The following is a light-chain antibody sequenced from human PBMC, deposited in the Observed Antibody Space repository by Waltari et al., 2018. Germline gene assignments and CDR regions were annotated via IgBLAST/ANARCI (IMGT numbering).Light chain of an antibody. Sequence: VLYSSNNKNYLSWYQQKPGQPPKLLIYWASTRESGVPDRFSGSGSGTEFTLTISSLQAEDVAVYYCQQYYSTPPVTFGPGTKVDIK. CDR2: WAS. CDR1: VLYSSNNKNY. CDR3: QQYYSTPPVT. V-gene: IGKV4-1*01. J-gene: IGKJ3*01.